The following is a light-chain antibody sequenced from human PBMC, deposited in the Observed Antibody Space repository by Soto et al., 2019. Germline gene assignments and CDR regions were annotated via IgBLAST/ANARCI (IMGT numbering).Light chain of an antibody. CDR1: QGISSY. CDR2: AAS. Sequence: DIQLTQSPSFLSASVGDRVTITCRASQGISSYLAWYQQKPGKAPKLLIYAASTLQRGVPSRFSGSGSGTELTLTISSLQPEDFATYYCQQLNSYLWTFGQGTTVDIK. V-gene: IGKV1-9*01. J-gene: IGKJ1*01. CDR3: QQLNSYLWT.